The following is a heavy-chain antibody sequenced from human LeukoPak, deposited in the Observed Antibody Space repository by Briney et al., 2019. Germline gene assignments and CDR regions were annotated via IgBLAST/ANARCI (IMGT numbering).Heavy chain of an antibody. CDR1: GYNFTSYD. J-gene: IGHJ4*02. V-gene: IGHV1-8*01. CDR2: MNTNSGNT. D-gene: IGHD6-19*01. CDR3: ERGLRPVAEGDY. Sequence: ASEKVSCKASGYNFTSYDINRVRQGTGQGLEWMGWMNTNSGNTGYAQKFQGRVTMTRNTSISTAYMELSSLRSEDTAVYYCERGLRPVAEGDYWGQGTLVTGSS.